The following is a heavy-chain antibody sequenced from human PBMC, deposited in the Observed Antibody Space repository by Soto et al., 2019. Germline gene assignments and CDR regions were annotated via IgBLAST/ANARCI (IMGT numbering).Heavy chain of an antibody. J-gene: IGHJ4*02. D-gene: IGHD3-22*01. CDR1: GGTFSSYA. Sequence: SVKVSCKASGGTFSSYAISWVRQAPGQGLEWMGGIIPIFGTANYAQKFQGRVTITADESTSTAYMELSSLRSEDTAVYYCARDRGDSSGYYFAAVPPGPHFDYWGQGTLVTVSS. CDR3: ARDRGDSSGYYFAAVPPGPHFDY. CDR2: IIPIFGTA. V-gene: IGHV1-69*13.